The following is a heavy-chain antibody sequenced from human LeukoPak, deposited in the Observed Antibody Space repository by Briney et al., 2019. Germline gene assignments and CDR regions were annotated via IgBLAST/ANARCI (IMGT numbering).Heavy chain of an antibody. D-gene: IGHD5-24*01. CDR2: IYYSGST. CDR3: ARRPMATISAGDY. CDR1: GGSISSSSYY. V-gene: IGHV4-39*01. J-gene: IGHJ4*02. Sequence: PSETLSLTCTVSGGSISSSSYYWGWIRQPPGKGLEWIGSIYYSGSTYYNPSLKSRVTISVDTSKNQFSLKLSSVTAADTAVYYCARRPMATISAGDYWGQGTLVTVSS.